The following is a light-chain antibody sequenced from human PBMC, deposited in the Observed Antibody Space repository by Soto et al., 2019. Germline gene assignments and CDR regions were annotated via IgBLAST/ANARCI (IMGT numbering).Light chain of an antibody. CDR1: QSIENR. V-gene: IGKV3-15*01. CDR2: AAS. Sequence: IVMTQSPATLSVSPGERATLSCWASQSIENRLAWYQQRPGQAPRLLIYAASTRAAGIPARFSGSGSGTEFTLTISGLQSEDFGVYYCQEYRGWRAFGQGTKVDSK. CDR3: QEYRGWRA. J-gene: IGKJ1*01.